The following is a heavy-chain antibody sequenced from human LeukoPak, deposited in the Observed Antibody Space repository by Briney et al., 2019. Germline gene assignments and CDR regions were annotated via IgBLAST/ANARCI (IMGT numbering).Heavy chain of an antibody. CDR3: ARDLQSRFYFDY. Sequence: ASVKVSCKASGYTFTSYYMHWVRQAPGQGLEWMGIINPSGGSTSYAQKFQGRVTMTRDLSTSTVYMELSSLRSEDTAVYYCARDLQSRFYFDYWGQGTLVTVSS. D-gene: IGHD6-19*01. V-gene: IGHV1-46*01. J-gene: IGHJ4*02. CDR2: INPSGGST. CDR1: GYTFTSYY.